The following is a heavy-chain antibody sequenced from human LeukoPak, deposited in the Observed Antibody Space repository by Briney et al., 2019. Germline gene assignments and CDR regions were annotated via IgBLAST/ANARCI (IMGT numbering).Heavy chain of an antibody. CDR2: ISAYNGNT. J-gene: IGHJ1*01. CDR3: ARSDKEYGDYPFQY. V-gene: IGHV1-18*01. D-gene: IGHD4-17*01. CDR1: GYTFTSYG. Sequence: GASVKVSCKASGYTFTSYGINWVRQAPGQGLEWMGWISAYNGNTNYAQKVQGRVTMTTDTSTSTAYMELRSLRSDDTAVYYCARSDKEYGDYPFQYWGQGTLVTVSS.